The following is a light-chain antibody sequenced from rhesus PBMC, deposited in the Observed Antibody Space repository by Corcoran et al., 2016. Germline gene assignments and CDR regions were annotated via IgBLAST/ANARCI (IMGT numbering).Light chain of an antibody. CDR3: QQYSSSPYS. CDR1: QGITND. CDR2: EAS. V-gene: IGKV1-22*01. J-gene: IGKJ2*01. Sequence: DIQMTQSPSSLSASVGDRVTITCRASQGITNDLAWYQQKPGETPKLLIYEASSLQSGIPSRFSGSGSGTELTLTISSLQSEDFATYYCQQYSSSPYSFGQGTKVEIK.